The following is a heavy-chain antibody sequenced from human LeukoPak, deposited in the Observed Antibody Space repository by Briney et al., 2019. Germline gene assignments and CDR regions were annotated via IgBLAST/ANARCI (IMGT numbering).Heavy chain of an antibody. CDR1: GFTFSSYA. D-gene: IGHD6-13*01. CDR3: AKGPASTWYKSYFDC. J-gene: IGHJ4*02. CDR2: ISANGGST. Sequence: GGSLRLSCAASGFTFSSYAMSWVRQAPGVGLEWVSGISANGGSTYYADSVKGRFSISRDNSKKTLYLQMNSLRADDTAIYYCAKGPASTWYKSYFDCWGQGTLVTVSS. V-gene: IGHV3-23*01.